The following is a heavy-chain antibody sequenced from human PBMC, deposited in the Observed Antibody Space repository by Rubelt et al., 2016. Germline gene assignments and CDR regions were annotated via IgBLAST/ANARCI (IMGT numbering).Heavy chain of an antibody. V-gene: IGHV3-48*01. D-gene: IGHD3-10*01. CDR2: ISSSTI. CDR3: ARSSVADEELDY. Sequence: EVQLVESGGGLVQPGGSLRLSCAASGFTFSTYNMNWVRQAPGKGLEWVSYISSSTIYYADSVKGRFTISRDNAKNSLYLQMNSLRAEDTAVYYCARSSVADEELDYWGQGTLVTVSS. CDR1: GFTFSTYN. J-gene: IGHJ4*02.